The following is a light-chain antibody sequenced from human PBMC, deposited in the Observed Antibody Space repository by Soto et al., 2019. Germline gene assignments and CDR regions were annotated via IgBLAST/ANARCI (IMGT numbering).Light chain of an antibody. V-gene: IGKV1-33*01. CDR2: DAS. CDR3: QQYDSLPIT. J-gene: IGKJ5*01. CDR1: QDINNY. Sequence: DIQMTQSPSYLSASVGDRVTIPCQASQDINNYLIWYQHKPGKAPKILIYDASNLETGVTSRLSGRGSVTDFTFTIRSLQPADIGTYFCQQYDSLPITVGEGTRLEIK.